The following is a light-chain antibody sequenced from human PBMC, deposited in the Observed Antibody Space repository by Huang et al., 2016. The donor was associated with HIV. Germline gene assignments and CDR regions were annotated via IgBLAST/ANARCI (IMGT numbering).Light chain of an antibody. V-gene: IGKV3-20*01. CDR3: QRFSTSPPMYT. J-gene: IGKJ2*01. CDR2: RAA. Sequence: QKPGQAPRLLIYRAASRATVIPDRFSGSASGTDYTLTITRLEPEDFGVYYCQRFSTSPPMYTFGGGTKLET.